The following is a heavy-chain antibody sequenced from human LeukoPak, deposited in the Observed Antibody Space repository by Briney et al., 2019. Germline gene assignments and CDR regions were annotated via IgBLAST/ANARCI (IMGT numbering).Heavy chain of an antibody. J-gene: IGHJ4*02. CDR3: ARVGGSGSFDS. D-gene: IGHD6-19*01. CDR1: GFFFSNYW. Sequence: PGGSLRLSCTASGFFFSNYWMTWVRQAPGKGLEYVSAIGYGGDTYYANSVKGRFTISRDISKNTLYLQMGSLRPEDMAVYYCARVGGSGSFDSWGQGTLVSVSS. CDR2: IGYGGDT. V-gene: IGHV3-64*01.